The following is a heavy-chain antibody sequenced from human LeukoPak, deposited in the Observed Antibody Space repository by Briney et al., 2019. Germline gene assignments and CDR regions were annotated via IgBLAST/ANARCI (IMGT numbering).Heavy chain of an antibody. CDR2: VWYDGTNE. CDR3: AKTVRITMVRGVITPPYFDY. CDR1: GFTFSNYA. J-gene: IGHJ4*02. Sequence: GGSLRLSCAASGFTFSNYAMRWVRQAPGKGLEWVAMVWYDGTNEYYADSVKGRFTISRDNSKNTLYLQMNSLRAEDTAVYYCAKTVRITMVRGVITPPYFDYWDQGTLVTVSS. V-gene: IGHV3-33*06. D-gene: IGHD3-10*01.